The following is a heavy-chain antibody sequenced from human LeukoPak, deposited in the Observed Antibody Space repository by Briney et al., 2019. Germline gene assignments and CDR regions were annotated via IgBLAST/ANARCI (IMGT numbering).Heavy chain of an antibody. Sequence: ASVTVSFTASGYTFSDYGIDWLRQAPGRGLDWMGWISAYNGNTNYAQKFQGRLTVTTDTSTSTAYMEVRSLRSDDTAVYYCARGTIPTTGLFDYWGQGTLVTVSS. CDR1: GYTFSDYG. J-gene: IGHJ4*02. D-gene: IGHD1-1*01. CDR2: ISAYNGNT. CDR3: ARGTIPTTGLFDY. V-gene: IGHV1-18*01.